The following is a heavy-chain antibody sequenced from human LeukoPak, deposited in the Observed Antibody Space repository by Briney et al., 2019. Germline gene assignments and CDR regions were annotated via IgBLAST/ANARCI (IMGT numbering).Heavy chain of an antibody. D-gene: IGHD2-15*01. V-gene: IGHV4-39*01. J-gene: IGHJ5*02. CDR1: GGSISSSTYY. CDR3: ARHPSLSYCSGGTCWFDP. Sequence: SETLSLTCTVSGGSISSSTYYWGWIRQPPGKGLDWIGSIYFSGSTYYNPSLKSRVTMSVDTSKNQFTLRVNSVTVADTAVYYCARHPSLSYCSGGTCWFDPWGQGTLVTVSS. CDR2: IYFSGST.